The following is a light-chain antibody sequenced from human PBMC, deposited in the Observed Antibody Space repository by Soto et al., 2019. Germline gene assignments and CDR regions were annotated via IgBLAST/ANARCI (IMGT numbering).Light chain of an antibody. V-gene: IGKV1-5*03. CDR3: QQYNSYPRA. J-gene: IGKJ3*01. CDR2: KAS. CDR1: QSINSW. Sequence: DIQMTQSPSTLSASVGARVTITCRASQSINSWLAWYQQKPGKAPKLLIYKASTLESGVPSRFSGSASETEFTLTISSLQPDDFATYYCQQYNSYPRAFGPGPKVDIK.